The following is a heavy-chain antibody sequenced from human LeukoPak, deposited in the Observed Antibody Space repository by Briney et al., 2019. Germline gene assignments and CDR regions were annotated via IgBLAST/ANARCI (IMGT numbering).Heavy chain of an antibody. D-gene: IGHD3-3*01. J-gene: IGHJ3*02. Sequence: PGGSLRLSCAASGFTFSSYGMSWVRQAPGKGLEWVSGMSDSGGSTYYADSVKGRFTMSRDTSKNTLYLEMNNLRAEDTAVYACTRVRSAYYNDAFDMWGQGTMVSVSS. CDR1: GFTFSSYG. V-gene: IGHV3-23*01. CDR2: MSDSGGST. CDR3: TRVRSAYYNDAFDM.